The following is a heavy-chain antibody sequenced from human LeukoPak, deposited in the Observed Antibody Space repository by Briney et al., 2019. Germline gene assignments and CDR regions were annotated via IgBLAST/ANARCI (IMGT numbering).Heavy chain of an antibody. CDR2: IYHSGST. CDR3: ARGGFEQWQSNFDY. D-gene: IGHD6-19*01. J-gene: IGHJ4*02. Sequence: SETLSLTCTVSGYSISSGYYWGWIRQPPGKGLERIGSIYHSGSTYYNPSLKSRVTISVDTSKNQFSLKLSSVTAADTAVYYCARGGFEQWQSNFDYWGQGTLVTVSS. CDR1: GYSISSGYY. V-gene: IGHV4-38-2*02.